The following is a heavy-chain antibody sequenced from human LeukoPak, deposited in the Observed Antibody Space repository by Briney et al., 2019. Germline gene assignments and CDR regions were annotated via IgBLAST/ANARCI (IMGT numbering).Heavy chain of an antibody. V-gene: IGHV4-34*01. D-gene: IGHD3-10*01. CDR3: ARGPKTYGSGSTIRN. CDR1: GGSVSGYY. Sequence: SETLSLTCAVYGGSVSGYYWSWIRQPPGKGLEWIGEINHSGSTNYNPSLKSRVTISVDTSKNQFSLKLSSVTAADTAVYYCARGPKTYGSGSTIRNWGQGTLVTVSS. J-gene: IGHJ4*02. CDR2: INHSGST.